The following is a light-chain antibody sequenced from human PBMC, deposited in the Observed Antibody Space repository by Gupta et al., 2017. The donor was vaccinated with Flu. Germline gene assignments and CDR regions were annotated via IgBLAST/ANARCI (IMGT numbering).Light chain of an antibody. CDR2: RDV. J-gene: IGLJ2*01. CDR3: QAWDSNICE. CDR1: ELGDRY. Sequence: SYELVQPPSVSVSPGQTATITCSGDELGDRYVCWYQQKPGQSPVRVIYRDVIRPSGIPDRFSGSNSGNTATLTISGTQAVDEADYYCQAWDSNICEFGGGTRVTVL. V-gene: IGLV3-1*01.